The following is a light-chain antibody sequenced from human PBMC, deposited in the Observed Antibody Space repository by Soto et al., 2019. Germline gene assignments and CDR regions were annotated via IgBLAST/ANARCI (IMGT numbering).Light chain of an antibody. J-gene: IGKJ5*01. Sequence: TQSPSILSASVGDRVIITCRASQRLSSWLAWYQQKPGQAPRLLIYGASTRAAGIPARFSGSGSGTDFTLTISSLEPEDFAFYYCQQRSNWPPITFGQGTRLEIK. CDR2: GAS. CDR1: QRLSSW. V-gene: IGKV3-11*01. CDR3: QQRSNWPPIT.